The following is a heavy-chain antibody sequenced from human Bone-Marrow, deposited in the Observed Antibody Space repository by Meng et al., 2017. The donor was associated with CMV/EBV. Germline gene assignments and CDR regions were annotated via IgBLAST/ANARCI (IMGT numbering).Heavy chain of an antibody. CDR2: TRNKANSYTT. V-gene: IGHV3-72*01. J-gene: IGHJ3*02. CDR1: GFTLSDYY. Sequence: GGSLRLSGAASGFTLSDYYMDWVRQAPGRGLEWVARTRNKANSYTTEDAASAKGRFTISRDASKNSLNLQMNSLTTEDTALYYCARGRGAWDAYDIWGQGTLVTVSS. CDR3: ARGRGAWDAYDI.